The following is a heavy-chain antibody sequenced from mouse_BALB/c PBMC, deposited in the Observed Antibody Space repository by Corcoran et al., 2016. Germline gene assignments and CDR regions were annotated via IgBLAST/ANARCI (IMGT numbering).Heavy chain of an antibody. Sequence: QIQLVQSGPELKKPGETVKISCKASGYTFTNYGMNWVKQTPGKGLKWMGWINTYTGEPTYADAFKGRFAFSLETSASTAYLQINNLKNEDTATYFCASDPPWFAYWGQGTLVTVSA. V-gene: IGHV9-3-1*01. CDR3: ASDPPWFAY. J-gene: IGHJ3*01. CDR2: INTYTGEP. CDR1: GYTFTNYG.